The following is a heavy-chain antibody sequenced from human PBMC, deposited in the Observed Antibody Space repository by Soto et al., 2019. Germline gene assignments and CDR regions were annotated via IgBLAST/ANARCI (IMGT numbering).Heavy chain of an antibody. J-gene: IGHJ4*02. CDR3: ARGGSGDIVVVAAIDY. CDR1: GGSISSGDYY. V-gene: IGHV4-31*03. D-gene: IGHD2-15*01. CDR2: IFYSGST. Sequence: QVQLQESGLGLVKPSQTLSLTCSDSGGSISSGDYYWSWVRQHPGKGLEWIGYIFYSGSTYYNPSLKSRVTISVDTSKNQFSLKLSSVTAADTAVYYCARGGSGDIVVVAAIDYWGQGTLVTVSS.